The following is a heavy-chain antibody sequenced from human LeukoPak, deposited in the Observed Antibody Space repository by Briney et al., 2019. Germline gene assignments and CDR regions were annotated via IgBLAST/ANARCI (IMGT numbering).Heavy chain of an antibody. Sequence: ASVKVSCKASGYTFTGYYMHWVRQAPGQGLEWMGWINPNSGGTNYAQKFQGRVTMTRDTSISTAYMDLSRLRSDDTAVYYCARLSWDSRPRRNFDYWGQGTLVTVSS. CDR2: INPNSGGT. CDR1: GYTFTGYY. D-gene: IGHD3-22*01. CDR3: ARLSWDSRPRRNFDY. V-gene: IGHV1-2*02. J-gene: IGHJ4*02.